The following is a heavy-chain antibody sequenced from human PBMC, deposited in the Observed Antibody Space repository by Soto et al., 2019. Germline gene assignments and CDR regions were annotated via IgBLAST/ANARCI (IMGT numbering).Heavy chain of an antibody. CDR2: ISNSII. Sequence: GGSLRLSCAASGLTLNDYGMNWVRQAPGKGLEWISYISNSIIYYADSVKGRFTVSGDSDKNSLYLEMNSLRDEDTAVYYCATWGYYYHSSGYYYFDYWGQGTLVTVSS. CDR3: ATWGYYYHSSGYYYFDY. CDR1: GLTLNDYG. D-gene: IGHD3-22*01. J-gene: IGHJ4*02. V-gene: IGHV3-48*02.